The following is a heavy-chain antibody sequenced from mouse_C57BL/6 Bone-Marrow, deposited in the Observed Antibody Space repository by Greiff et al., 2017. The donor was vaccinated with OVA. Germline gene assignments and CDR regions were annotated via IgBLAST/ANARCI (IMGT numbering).Heavy chain of an antibody. CDR1: GYTFTSYG. J-gene: IGHJ2*01. D-gene: IGHD1-1*01. CDR3: AREDCSSGYPFDY. CDR2: IYPRSGNT. Sequence: VKLQQSGAELARPGASVKLSCKASGYTFTSYGISWVKQRPGQGLEWIGEIYPRSGNTYYNEKFKGKATLTADKSSSTAYMELRSLTSEDSAVYFCAREDCSSGYPFDYWGQGTTVTVSS. V-gene: IGHV1-81*01.